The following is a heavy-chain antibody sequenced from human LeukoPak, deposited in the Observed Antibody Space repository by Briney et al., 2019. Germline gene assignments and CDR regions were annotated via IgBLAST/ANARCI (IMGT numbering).Heavy chain of an antibody. Sequence: GGSLRLSCAASEFTLSSYEMNWVRQAPGKGLEWVSYISSSGSNIYYADSVKGRFTISRDNAKNSLYLQMNSLRTEDTAVYYCARGGPLRFLEWLPLNFDYWGQGTLVTVSS. CDR3: ARGGPLRFLEWLPLNFDY. V-gene: IGHV3-48*03. CDR1: EFTLSSYE. CDR2: ISSSGSNI. D-gene: IGHD3-3*01. J-gene: IGHJ4*02.